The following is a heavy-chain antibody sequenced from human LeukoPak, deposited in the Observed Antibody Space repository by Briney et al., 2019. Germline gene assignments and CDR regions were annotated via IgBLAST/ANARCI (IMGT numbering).Heavy chain of an antibody. J-gene: IGHJ4*02. CDR3: ARDESYYDILTGYPDY. CDR2: ISAYNGNT. V-gene: IGHV1-18*01. D-gene: IGHD3-9*01. CDR1: GYTFTSYG. Sequence: GASVKVSCKASGYTFTSYGISWVRQAPGQGLEWMGWISAYNGNTNNAQKLQGRVTMTTDTSTSTAYMELRRLRSDDTAVYYCARDESYYDILTGYPDYWGQGTLVTVSS.